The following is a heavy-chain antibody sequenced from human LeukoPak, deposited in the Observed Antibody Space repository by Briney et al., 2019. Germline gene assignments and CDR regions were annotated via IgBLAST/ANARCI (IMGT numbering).Heavy chain of an antibody. Sequence: GASVKVSCKASGGTFSSYAISWVRQAPGQGLEWMGGIIPIFATANYAQKFQGRVTITADESTSTAFMELSSLRSADTAVYYCARGNPRSLLPYYFDYWGQGTLVTVSS. CDR3: ARGNPRSLLPYYFDY. CDR1: GGTFSSYA. J-gene: IGHJ4*02. D-gene: IGHD3-3*01. CDR2: IIPIFATA. V-gene: IGHV1-69*13.